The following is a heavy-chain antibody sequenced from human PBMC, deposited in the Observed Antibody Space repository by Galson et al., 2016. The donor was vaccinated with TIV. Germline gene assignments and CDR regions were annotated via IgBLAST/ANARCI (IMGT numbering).Heavy chain of an antibody. CDR3: ATSLDHSQIFDT. CDR1: GYRLSKLS. CDR2: YDRENGER. D-gene: IGHD4-11*01. J-gene: IGHJ4*02. V-gene: IGHV1-24*01. Sequence: SVKVSCKVSGYRLSKLSMYWVRQAPGKGLEWMGGYDRENGERVHTQKFQGRVTMTEDSSTDTAYMDLRSLRSEDTAVYFCATSLDHSQIFDTWGQGTLVTVSS.